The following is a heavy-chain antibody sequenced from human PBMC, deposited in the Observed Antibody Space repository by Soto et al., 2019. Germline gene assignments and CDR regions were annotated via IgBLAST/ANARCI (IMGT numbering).Heavy chain of an antibody. CDR1: GFTFTSDS. CDR2: ISSHGRDI. D-gene: IGHD6-19*01. V-gene: IGHV3-21*06. CDR3: ARGAALAGKLDL. Sequence: GGSLRLSCEASGFTFTSDSMTWVRQAPGKGLEWVSSISSHGRDIFYADSVKGRFTISRDNATDPLHLQMNSLTGEDSAVYYCARGAALAGKLDLWGQGTLVTVSS. J-gene: IGHJ4*02.